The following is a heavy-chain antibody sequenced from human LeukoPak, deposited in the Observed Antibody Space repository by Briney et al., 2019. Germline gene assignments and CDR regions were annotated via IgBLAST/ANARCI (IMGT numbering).Heavy chain of an antibody. V-gene: IGHV4-34*01. Sequence: SETLSLTCAVYGGSFSGYYWSWIRQPPGKGLEWIGEINHSGSTNDNPSLTSRVTISVDTSKNQFSMKLSSVTAADTAVYYCARGPLGYCSSTSCRNWFDPWGQGTLVTVSS. D-gene: IGHD2-2*01. CDR1: GGSFSGYY. CDR3: ARGPLGYCSSTSCRNWFDP. CDR2: INHSGST. J-gene: IGHJ5*02.